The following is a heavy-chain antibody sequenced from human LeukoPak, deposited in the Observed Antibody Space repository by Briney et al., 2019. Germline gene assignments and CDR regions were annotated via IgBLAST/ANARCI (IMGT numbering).Heavy chain of an antibody. Sequence: AGGSLRLSCAASGFTFSSYAMSWVRQAPGKGLEWVSAISGSGGSTYYADSVKGRFTISRDNSKNTLYLQMNSLRAEDTAVYYCAKDEIAPSTPFDYWGQGTLVTASS. J-gene: IGHJ4*02. CDR2: ISGSGGST. V-gene: IGHV3-23*01. D-gene: IGHD2/OR15-2a*01. CDR3: AKDEIAPSTPFDY. CDR1: GFTFSSYA.